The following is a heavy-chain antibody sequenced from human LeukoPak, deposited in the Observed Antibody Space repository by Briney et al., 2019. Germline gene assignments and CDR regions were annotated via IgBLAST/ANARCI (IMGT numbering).Heavy chain of an antibody. CDR2: IYYSGST. J-gene: IGHJ6*03. CDR1: GSSISSSSYY. V-gene: IGHV4-39*01. Sequence: SETLSLTCTVSGSSISSSSYYWGWIRQPPGKGLEWIGSIYYSGSTYYNPSLKSRVTISVDTSKNQFSLKLSSVTAADTAVYYCARLRYDSSGYYYSYYYYYYMDVWGKGTTVTISS. D-gene: IGHD3-22*01. CDR3: ARLRYDSSGYYYSYYYYYYMDV.